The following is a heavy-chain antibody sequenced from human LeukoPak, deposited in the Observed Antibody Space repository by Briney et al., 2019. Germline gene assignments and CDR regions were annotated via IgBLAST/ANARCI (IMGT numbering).Heavy chain of an antibody. J-gene: IGHJ3*02. CDR1: GFTLSNAW. D-gene: IGHD3-22*01. CDR3: TTSITMIVVGNAFDI. Sequence: GGSLRLSCAASGFTLSNAWMSWVRQAPGTGRGGVGRFKSKTDGGTTDYAAPVKGRFTISRDDSKNTLYLQMNSRKTEDTAVYYCTTSITMIVVGNAFDIWGQGTMVTVSS. V-gene: IGHV3-15*01. CDR2: FKSKTDGGTT.